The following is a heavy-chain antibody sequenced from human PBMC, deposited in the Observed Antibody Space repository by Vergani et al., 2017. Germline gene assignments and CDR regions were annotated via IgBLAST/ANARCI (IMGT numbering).Heavy chain of an antibody. D-gene: IGHD1-7*01. V-gene: IGHV1-69*12. CDR1: GGTFSSYA. Sequence: QVQLVQSGAEVKKPGSSVKVSCKASGGTFSSYAISWVRQAPGQGLEWMGGIIPIFGTANYAQKFQGRVTITADESTSTAYMELSSLRSEDTAVYYCASWNYVSIGHYYYYYMDVWGKGTTVTVSS. J-gene: IGHJ6*03. CDR2: IIPIFGTA. CDR3: ASWNYVSIGHYYYYYMDV.